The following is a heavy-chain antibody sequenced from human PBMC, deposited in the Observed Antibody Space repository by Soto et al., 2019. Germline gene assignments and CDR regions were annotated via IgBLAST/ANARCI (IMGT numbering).Heavy chain of an antibody. J-gene: IGHJ4*02. V-gene: IGHV4-34*01. CDR3: ARGQAIVVVPAATDFDY. Sequence: SETLSLTCAVYGGSFSGYYWSWIRQPPGKGLEWIGEINHSGSTNYNPSLKSRVTISVDTSKNQFSLKLSSVTAADTAVYYCARGQAIVVVPAATDFDYWGQGTLVTVSS. CDR1: GGSFSGYY. CDR2: INHSGST. D-gene: IGHD2-2*01.